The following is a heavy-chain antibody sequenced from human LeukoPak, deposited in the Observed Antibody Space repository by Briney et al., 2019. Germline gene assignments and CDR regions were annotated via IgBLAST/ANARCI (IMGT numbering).Heavy chain of an antibody. Sequence: PSETLSLTCAVYGGSFSGYYWSWIRQPPGKGLEWIGEINHSGSTNYNPSLKSRVTISVDTSKNQLSLKLSSVTAADTAVYYCARPGGWYRYYFDYWGQGTLVTVSS. CDR2: INHSGST. V-gene: IGHV4-34*01. CDR3: ARPGGWYRYYFDY. CDR1: GGSFSGYY. D-gene: IGHD6-19*01. J-gene: IGHJ4*02.